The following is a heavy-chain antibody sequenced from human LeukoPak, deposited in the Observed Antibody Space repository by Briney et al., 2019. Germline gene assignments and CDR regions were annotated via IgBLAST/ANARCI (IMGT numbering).Heavy chain of an antibody. CDR1: GGTFSSYA. V-gene: IGHV1-69*01. CDR2: IIPIFGTA. Sequence: GSSVKVSCKASGGTFSSYAISWVRQAPGQGLEWMGGIIPIFGTANYAQKFQGRVTITADESTSTAYMELSSLRSEDTAVYYCASSTVGAKGGGYFDYWGQGTLVTVSS. J-gene: IGHJ4*02. D-gene: IGHD1-26*01. CDR3: ASSTVGAKGGGYFDY.